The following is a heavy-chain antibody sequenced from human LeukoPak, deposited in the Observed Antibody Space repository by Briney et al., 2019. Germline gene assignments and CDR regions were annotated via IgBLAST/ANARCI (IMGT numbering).Heavy chain of an antibody. CDR1: GGSISSYY. D-gene: IGHD5-12*01. J-gene: IGHJ4*02. Sequence: SETLSLTCTVSGGSISSYYWSWIRQPAGKGLEWIRRIYTSGSTNYNPSLKSRVTMSVDTSKNQFSLKLSSVTAADTAVYYCARGGRRGYSGYDWLDYWGQGTLVTVSS. V-gene: IGHV4-4*07. CDR2: IYTSGST. CDR3: ARGGRRGYSGYDWLDY.